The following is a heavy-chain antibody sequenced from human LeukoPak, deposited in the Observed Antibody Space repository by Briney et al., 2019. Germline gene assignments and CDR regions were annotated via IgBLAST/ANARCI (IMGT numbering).Heavy chain of an antibody. D-gene: IGHD4-17*01. CDR1: GGTFSSYA. CDR2: IIPIFGTA. CDR3: ARHGWATVTYYFDY. Sequence: ASVKVSCKASGGTFSSYAISWVRQAPGQGFEWMGGIIPIFGTANYAQKFQGRVTITADESTSTAYMELSSLRSEDTAVYYCARHGWATVTYYFDYWGQGTLVTVSS. J-gene: IGHJ4*02. V-gene: IGHV1-69*01.